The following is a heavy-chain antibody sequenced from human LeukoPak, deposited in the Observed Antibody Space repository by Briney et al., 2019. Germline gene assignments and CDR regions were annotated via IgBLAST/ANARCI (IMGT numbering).Heavy chain of an antibody. CDR2: IIPLFGTA. CDR1: GGTFSSYA. Sequence: GASVKVSCKASGGTFSSYAISRVRQAPGQGLEWMGGIIPLFGTANYAQKFQGRVTITADESTSTAYMELSSLRSEDTAVYYCARERGDIVVVPAAGLYNWFDPWGQGTLVTVSS. V-gene: IGHV1-69*01. J-gene: IGHJ5*02. D-gene: IGHD2-2*01. CDR3: ARERGDIVVVPAAGLYNWFDP.